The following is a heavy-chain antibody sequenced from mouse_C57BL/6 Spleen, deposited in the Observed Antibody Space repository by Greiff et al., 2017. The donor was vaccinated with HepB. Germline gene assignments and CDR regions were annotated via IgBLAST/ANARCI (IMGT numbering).Heavy chain of an antibody. V-gene: IGHV1-15*01. CDR1: GYTFTDYE. J-gene: IGHJ2*01. D-gene: IGHD3-3*01. Sequence: LQQSGAELVRPGASVTLSCKASGYTFTDYEMHWVKQTPVHGLEWIGAIDPETGGTAYNQKFKGKAILTADKSSSTAYMELRSLTSEDSAVYYCTRARGTGYFDYWGQGTTLTVSS. CDR2: IDPETGGT. CDR3: TRARGTGYFDY.